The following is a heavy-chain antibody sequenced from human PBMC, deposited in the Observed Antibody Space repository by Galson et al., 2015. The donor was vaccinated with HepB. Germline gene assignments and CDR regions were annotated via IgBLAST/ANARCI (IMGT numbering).Heavy chain of an antibody. V-gene: IGHV3-48*02. CDR2: ISSSSSTI. Sequence: SLRLSCAASGFTFSSYSMNWVRQAPGKGLEWVSYISSSSSTIYYADSVKGRFTISRDNAKNSLYLQMNSLRDEDTAVYYCARASPPSSGQAGWACYWGQGTLVTVSS. J-gene: IGHJ4*02. CDR1: GFTFSSYS. D-gene: IGHD3-22*01. CDR3: ARASPPSSGQAGWACY.